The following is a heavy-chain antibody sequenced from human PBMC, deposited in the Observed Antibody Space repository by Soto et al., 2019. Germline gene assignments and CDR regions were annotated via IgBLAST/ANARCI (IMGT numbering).Heavy chain of an antibody. Sequence: ASVKVSCKAYGYTFTSYGISWVRQAPGQGLEWMGWISAYNGKTNYAQKLQGRVTMTTDTSTSTADMELRGLRPDDPAVYYCAIDTSRIFAWFDNWLDPWLQGTLVTFSS. CDR3: AIDTSRIFAWFDNWLDP. V-gene: IGHV1-18*01. CDR2: ISAYNGKT. CDR1: GYTFTSYG. J-gene: IGHJ5*02. D-gene: IGHD3-3*01.